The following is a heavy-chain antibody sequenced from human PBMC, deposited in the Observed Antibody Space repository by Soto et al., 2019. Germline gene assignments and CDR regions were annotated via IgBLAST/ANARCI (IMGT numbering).Heavy chain of an antibody. CDR2: ISVSDPGT. CDR1: GFTFGSHD. D-gene: IGHD6-19*01. J-gene: IGHJ3*02. V-gene: IGHV3-23*01. CDR3: TKGTWLDI. Sequence: VQLLESGGGLVQPGGSLRLSCAASGFTFGSHDMSWVRQAPGKVLEWVSSISVSDPGTYYADSVKGRFTISRDISKHTLXLQXDSLRAEDTALYYCTKGTWLDIWGQGTMVTVSS.